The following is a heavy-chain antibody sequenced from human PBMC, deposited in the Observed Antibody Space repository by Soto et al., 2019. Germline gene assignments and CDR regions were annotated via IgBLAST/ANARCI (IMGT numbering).Heavy chain of an antibody. J-gene: IGHJ4*02. Sequence: QVQLQESGPGLVKPSETLSLRCTVSDGSISPNYWTWIRQPPGKGLEWISYIYYAGTTTYNPSLKSRVSISVDTSKNEVSLKLTSVTAADTAVYYCARLGAYYQALDSWGQGTLVTVSS. CDR1: DGSISPNY. CDR3: ARLGAYYQALDS. V-gene: IGHV4-59*08. CDR2: IYYAGTT. D-gene: IGHD3-22*01.